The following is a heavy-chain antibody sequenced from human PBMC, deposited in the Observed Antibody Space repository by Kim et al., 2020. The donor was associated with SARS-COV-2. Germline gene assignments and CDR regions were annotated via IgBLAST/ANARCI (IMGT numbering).Heavy chain of an antibody. CDR3: ARDGGIALAYYYYGMDV. D-gene: IGHD6-19*01. Sequence: GGSLRLSCAASGFTFISYAMHWVRQAPGKGLEWVAVISYDGSNKYYADSVKGRFTISRDNSKNTLYLQMNSLRAEDTAVYYCARDGGIALAYYYYGMDVWGQGTTVTVSS. CDR2: ISYDGSNK. J-gene: IGHJ6*02. V-gene: IGHV3-30*04. CDR1: GFTFISYA.